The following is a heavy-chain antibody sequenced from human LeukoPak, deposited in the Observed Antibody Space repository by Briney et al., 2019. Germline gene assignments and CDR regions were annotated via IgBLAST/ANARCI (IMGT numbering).Heavy chain of an antibody. CDR3: ARVANAVNDF. D-gene: IGHD4-17*01. Sequence: GGSLRLSCAASGFTFRSYWMTWVRQAPGPGLEWVANIKQDGSEKYYVDSVNSRFTISRDNVNNSLTLPLNSLRVEDTAVYYCARVANAVNDFWGQGTMVTVSS. J-gene: IGHJ3*01. V-gene: IGHV3-7*05. CDR1: GFTFRSYW. CDR2: IKQDGSEK.